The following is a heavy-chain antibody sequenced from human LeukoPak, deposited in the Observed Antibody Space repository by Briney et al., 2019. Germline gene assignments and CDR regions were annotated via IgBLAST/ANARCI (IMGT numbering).Heavy chain of an antibody. CDR1: GFTFSNYA. CDR2: LSDNGGSP. D-gene: IGHD2-21*01. J-gene: IGHJ5*01. V-gene: IGHV3-23*01. Sequence: LTGGSLRFSCAASGFTFSNYAMTWFRQAPGKGLEWVSSLSDNGGSPYYADSVKGRFTISRDNSKNTLYLHMNSLRVEDTAVYYCAKDPETYSSRWFDSWGQGTLVTVSS. CDR3: AKDPETYSSRWFDS.